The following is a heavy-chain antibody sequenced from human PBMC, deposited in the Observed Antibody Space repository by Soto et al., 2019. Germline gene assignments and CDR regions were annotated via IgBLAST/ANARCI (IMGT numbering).Heavy chain of an antibody. J-gene: IGHJ6*02. Sequence: SETLSLTCTVSGGSISSYYWSWIRQPAGKGLEWIGRIYTSGSTNYNPSLESRVTMSVDTSKNQFPLKLSSVTAADTAVYYCARDSHYYDSSGPDQAYYYYGMDVWGQGTTVTVSS. D-gene: IGHD3-22*01. V-gene: IGHV4-4*07. CDR2: IYTSGST. CDR3: ARDSHYYDSSGPDQAYYYYGMDV. CDR1: GGSISSYY.